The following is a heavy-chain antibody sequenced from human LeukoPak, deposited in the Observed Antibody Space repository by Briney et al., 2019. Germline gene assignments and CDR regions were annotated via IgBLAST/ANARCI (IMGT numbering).Heavy chain of an antibody. Sequence: GGSLRLSCAASGFTLSSYAMSWVRQAPGKGLEWVSAISGSGGSTYYADSVKGRFTISRDNSKNTLYLQVNSLRAEDTAVYYCAKVVPAANYFDYWGQGTPVTVSS. CDR3: AKVVPAANYFDY. J-gene: IGHJ4*02. CDR1: GFTLSSYA. V-gene: IGHV3-23*01. CDR2: ISGSGGST. D-gene: IGHD2-2*01.